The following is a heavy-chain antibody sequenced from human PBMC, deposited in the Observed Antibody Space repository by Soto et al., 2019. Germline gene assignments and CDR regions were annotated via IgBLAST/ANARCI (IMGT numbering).Heavy chain of an antibody. CDR2: ISYDGSNK. CDR1: GFTFSSYG. V-gene: IGHV3-30*03. D-gene: IGHD3-22*01. Sequence: PGGSLRLSCAASGFTFSSYGMHWVRQAPGKGLEWVAVISYDGSNKYYADSVKGRFTISRDNSKNTLYLQMNSLRAEDTAVYYCARGTDSSGYYYGMDVWGQGTTVTVSS. CDR3: ARGTDSSGYYYGMDV. J-gene: IGHJ6*02.